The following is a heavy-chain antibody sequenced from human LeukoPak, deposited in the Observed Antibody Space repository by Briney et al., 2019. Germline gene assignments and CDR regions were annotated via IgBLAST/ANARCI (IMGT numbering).Heavy chain of an antibody. Sequence: PSETLSLTCAVYGGSFSGYYWSWIRQPPGKGLEWIGEINHSGSTNYNPSLKSRVTISVDTSKNQFSLKLSSVTAADTAVYYCAGGAAAGVSKRYFQHWGQGTLVTVSS. CDR1: GGSFSGYY. CDR2: INHSGST. J-gene: IGHJ1*01. V-gene: IGHV4-34*01. D-gene: IGHD6-13*01. CDR3: AGGAAAGVSKRYFQH.